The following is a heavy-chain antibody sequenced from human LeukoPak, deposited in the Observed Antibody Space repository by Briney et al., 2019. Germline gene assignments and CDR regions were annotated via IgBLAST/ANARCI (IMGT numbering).Heavy chain of an antibody. J-gene: IGHJ5*02. V-gene: IGHV3-15*01. CDR3: TTEALMVYAPGGFDP. Sequence: GGSLRLSCAASGFTFSNAWMSWVRQAPGKGLEWVGRIKSKTDGGTTDYAAPVKGRFTISSNDSKNTLYLQMNSLKTEDTAVYYCTTEALMVYAPGGFDPWGQGTLVTVSS. CDR1: GFTFSNAW. CDR2: IKSKTDGGTT. D-gene: IGHD2-8*01.